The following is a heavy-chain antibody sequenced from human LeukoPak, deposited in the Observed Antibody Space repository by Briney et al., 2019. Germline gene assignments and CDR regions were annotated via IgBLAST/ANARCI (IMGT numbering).Heavy chain of an antibody. CDR2: ISSGSSTI. CDR1: GFTFSSYS. Sequence: PGGSLRLSCAASGFTFSSYSINWVRQAPWKGLEWVSYISSGSSTIYYADSVKGRFTISRDNAKISLYLQMNSLRAEDTAVYYCARISGSSTPYYYMDVWGKGTTVTVSS. D-gene: IGHD2-2*01. J-gene: IGHJ6*03. V-gene: IGHV3-48*01. CDR3: ARISGSSTPYYYMDV.